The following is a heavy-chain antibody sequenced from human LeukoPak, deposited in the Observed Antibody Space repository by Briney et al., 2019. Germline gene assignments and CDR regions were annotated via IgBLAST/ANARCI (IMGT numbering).Heavy chain of an antibody. CDR2: IRNKAYGGTT. V-gene: IGHV3-49*04. J-gene: IGHJ4*02. Sequence: GGSLRPSCTASGFTFSDYAMSWVRQAPGKGLEWVGFIRNKAYGGTTEYAASVKGRFIISKDDSKNIAYLQMNSLKTEDTAVYYCTRVLGWLQFNRHDYWGQGTLVTVSS. CDR1: GFTFSDYA. CDR3: TRVLGWLQFNRHDY. D-gene: IGHD5-24*01.